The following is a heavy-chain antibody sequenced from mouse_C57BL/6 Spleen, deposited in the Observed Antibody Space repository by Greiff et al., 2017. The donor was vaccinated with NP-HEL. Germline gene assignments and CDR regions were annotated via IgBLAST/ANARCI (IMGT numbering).Heavy chain of an antibody. Sequence: DVKLVESGGGLVKPGGSLKLSCAASGFTFSDYGMHWVRQAPEKGLEWVAYISSGSSTIYCADTVKGRFTISRDNAKNTLFLQMTSLRSEDTAMYYCARGLAYWYFDVWGTGTTVTVSS. CDR1: GFTFSDYG. J-gene: IGHJ1*03. CDR3: ARGLAYWYFDV. D-gene: IGHD2-2*01. V-gene: IGHV5-17*01. CDR2: ISSGSSTI.